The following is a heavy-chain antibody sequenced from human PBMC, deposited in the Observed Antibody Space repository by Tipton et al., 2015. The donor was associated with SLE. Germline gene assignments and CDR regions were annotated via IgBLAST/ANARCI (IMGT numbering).Heavy chain of an antibody. V-gene: IGHV4-39*07. Sequence: TLSLTCSVSGVSFISTTSFWGWIRQPPGKGLEWIGSIYYSGSTSHNPALKSRVTMSADTSRSQVSLNLTSVTAADTAVYYCARQGAGDTFDYWGQGTLVTVSS. CDR2: IYYSGST. CDR1: GVSFISTTSF. CDR3: ARQGAGDTFDY. D-gene: IGHD1-26*01. J-gene: IGHJ4*02.